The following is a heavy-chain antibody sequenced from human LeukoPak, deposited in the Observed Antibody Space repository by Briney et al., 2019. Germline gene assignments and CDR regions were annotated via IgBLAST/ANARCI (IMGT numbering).Heavy chain of an antibody. Sequence: ASVKVSCKASGYTFTGYHMHWVRQAPGQGLEWMGRINPNSGDTNYAQKFQGRVAMTRDTSISTAFMELTRLGSDDTAVYYCARDYCSSTSCLFDYWGQGTLVTVSS. D-gene: IGHD2-2*01. CDR1: GYTFTGYH. CDR2: INPNSGDT. J-gene: IGHJ4*02. CDR3: ARDYCSSTSCLFDY. V-gene: IGHV1-2*06.